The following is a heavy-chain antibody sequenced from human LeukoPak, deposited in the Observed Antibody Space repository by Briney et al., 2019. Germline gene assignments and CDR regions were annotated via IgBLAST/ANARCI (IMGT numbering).Heavy chain of an antibody. V-gene: IGHV4-59*08. CDR1: GGSISGYY. J-gene: IGHJ4*02. CDR3: ARHGTLGSTTYPLDY. D-gene: IGHD1-26*01. Sequence: SETLSLTCTVSGGSISGYYWSWIRQAPGKGLEWIGNIYYRGSTNYNPTLKSRVTISVDTSKNQFSLKLSSVTAADTAVYYCARHGTLGSTTYPLDYWGQGTLVTVSS. CDR2: IYYRGST.